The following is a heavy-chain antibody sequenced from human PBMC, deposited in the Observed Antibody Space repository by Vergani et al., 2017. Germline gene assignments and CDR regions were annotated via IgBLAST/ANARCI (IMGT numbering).Heavy chain of an antibody. CDR3: ARGDYGILTGYRY. Sequence: QVQVVQSGAELKKSGASVKVSCKTSGYTLSNSYMHWVRQAPGQGLEWMGIINPSGGHTNYTQKFQGRVTMTRDTSTSTVYMELSSLRSEDTAIYYCARGDYGILTGYRYWGQGTLVTVS. D-gene: IGHD3-9*01. CDR2: INPSGGHT. CDR1: GYTLSNSY. V-gene: IGHV1-46*03. J-gene: IGHJ4*02.